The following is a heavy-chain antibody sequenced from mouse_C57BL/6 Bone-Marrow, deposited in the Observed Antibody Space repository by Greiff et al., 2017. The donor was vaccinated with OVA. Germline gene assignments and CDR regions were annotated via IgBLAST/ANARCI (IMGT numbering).Heavy chain of an antibody. J-gene: IGHJ2*01. Sequence: VQLQQSGAELVRPGASVKLSCSASGFNIKDDYMHWVKQRPEQGLEWIGWIDPENGDTEYASKFQGKATITADTSSNTAYLQLSSLTSEDTAVYYCTTPSYYFDYWGQGTTLTVSS. V-gene: IGHV14-4*01. CDR1: GFNIKDDY. CDR2: IDPENGDT. CDR3: TTPSYYFDY.